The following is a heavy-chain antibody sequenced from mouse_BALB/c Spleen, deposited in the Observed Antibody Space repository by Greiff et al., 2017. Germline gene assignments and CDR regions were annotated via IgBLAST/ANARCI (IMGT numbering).Heavy chain of an antibody. CDR1: GYTFTNYW. V-gene: IGHV1-63*02. CDR2: IYPGGGYT. CDR3: ARGVTTVRYFDV. Sequence: QVQLKQSGAELAKPGASVKMSCKASGYTFTNYWLGWVKQRPGHGLEWIGDIYPGGGYTNYNEKFKGKATLTADTSSSTAYMQLSSLTSEDSAVYFCARGVTTVRYFDVWGAGTTVTVSS. D-gene: IGHD1-1*01. J-gene: IGHJ1*01.